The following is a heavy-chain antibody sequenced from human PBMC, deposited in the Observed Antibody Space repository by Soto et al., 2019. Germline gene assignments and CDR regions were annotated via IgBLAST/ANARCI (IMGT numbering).Heavy chain of an antibody. CDR1: GYTLTSYR. J-gene: IGHJ5*02. CDR3: ARNAGFGAPFDP. CDR2: ISAYNGNT. Sequence: APVKVACKASGYTLTSYRSSWGRHAPGQGLEWMGWISAYNGNTNYAQKLQGRVTMTTDTSTSTAYMELRSLRSDDTAVYYCARNAGFGAPFDPWGQGTLVTVSS. V-gene: IGHV1-18*01. D-gene: IGHD3-10*01.